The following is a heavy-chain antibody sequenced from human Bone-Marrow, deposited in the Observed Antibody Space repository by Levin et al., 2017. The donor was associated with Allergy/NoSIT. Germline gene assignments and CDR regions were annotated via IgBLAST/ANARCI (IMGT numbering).Heavy chain of an antibody. CDR2: IYTSGST. CDR1: FFLFLSPS. V-gene: IGHV3-53*01. D-gene: IGHD5-18*01. CDR3: ARVLGGGYTYGLDS. Sequence: SLLLSFSSSFFLFLSPSLSWVRQAPAMGLEWVALIYTSGSTYYADSVKGRFTISLSPSKSTLYLQMSRLRAEDTAVYFCARVLGGGYTYGLDSWSQGTLVTVSS. J-gene: IGHJ4*02.